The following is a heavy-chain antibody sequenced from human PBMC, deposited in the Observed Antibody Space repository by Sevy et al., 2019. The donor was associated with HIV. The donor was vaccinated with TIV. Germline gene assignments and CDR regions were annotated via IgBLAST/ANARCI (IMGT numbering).Heavy chain of an antibody. V-gene: IGHV6-1*01. D-gene: IGHD4-17*01. CDR2: TYYRSKWYN. CDR1: GDSVSSNSAA. CDR3: ARVLHDYGDYRQFDY. J-gene: IGHJ4*02. Sequence: QSQTLSLTCAISGDSVSSNSAAWNWIRQSPSRGLEWLGRTYYRSKWYNDYAVSVKSRITINPDPSKNQFSLQLNSVTPEETAVYYCARVLHDYGDYRQFDYWGQGTLVTVSS.